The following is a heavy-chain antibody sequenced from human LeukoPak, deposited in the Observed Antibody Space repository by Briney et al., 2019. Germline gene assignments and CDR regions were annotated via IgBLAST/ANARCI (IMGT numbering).Heavy chain of an antibody. CDR2: MNPNSGNT. V-gene: IGHV1-8*01. Sequence: GASVKVSCKASGYTFTSYDINWVRQATGQGLEWMGWMNPNSGNTGYAQKFQGRVTMTRNTSISTAYMELSSLRSEDTAVYYCARVSRVVATTDYWGQGTLVTVSS. CDR1: GYTFTSYD. J-gene: IGHJ4*02. D-gene: IGHD2-21*01. CDR3: ARVSRVVATTDY.